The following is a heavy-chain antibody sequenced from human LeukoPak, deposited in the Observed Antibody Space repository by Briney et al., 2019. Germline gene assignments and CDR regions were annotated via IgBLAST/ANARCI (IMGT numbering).Heavy chain of an antibody. Sequence: PGRSLRLFCAASGFTLSSYDMHGARQAPAKALEGVAVIWYDGSNRYEADSVKGGFTICRDNSKNTLYLQMNSLRAEDTAVYYCAKEVGSWYEGTMAYFDYWGQGTLVTVSS. V-gene: IGHV3-33*06. CDR1: GFTLSSYD. J-gene: IGHJ4*02. CDR2: IWYDGSNR. D-gene: IGHD6-13*01. CDR3: AKEVGSWYEGTMAYFDY.